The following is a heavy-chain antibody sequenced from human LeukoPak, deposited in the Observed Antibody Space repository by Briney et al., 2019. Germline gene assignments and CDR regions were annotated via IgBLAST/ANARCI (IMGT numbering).Heavy chain of an antibody. CDR1: GGSFSGYY. D-gene: IGHD3-3*01. CDR3: ASRTYYDFWSGYYTLRY. CDR2: INHSGST. Sequence: SETLSLTCAVYGGSFSGYYWSWIRQPPGKGLEWIGEINHSGSTNYNPSLKSRVTISVDTSKNQFSLKLSSVTAADTAVYYCASRTYYDFWSGYYTLRYWGQGILVTVSS. V-gene: IGHV4-34*01. J-gene: IGHJ4*02.